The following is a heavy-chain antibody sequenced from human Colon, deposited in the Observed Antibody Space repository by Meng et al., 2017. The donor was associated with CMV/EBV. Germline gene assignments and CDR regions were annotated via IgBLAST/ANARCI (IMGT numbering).Heavy chain of an antibody. CDR1: GDSIRSSGYY. V-gene: IGHV4-39*07. CDR2: MFYSGST. J-gene: IGHJ5*02. D-gene: IGHD3-10*01. Sequence: SETLSLTCTVSGDSIRSSGYYWAWIRQPPGKGLEWIGSMFYSGSTYYSASLKSRVTMSIDTSKNQVSLKLTSVTAADTAVYYCARAGQRISVVWGVPNWFDPWGQGTLVTVSS. CDR3: ARAGQRISVVWGVPNWFDP.